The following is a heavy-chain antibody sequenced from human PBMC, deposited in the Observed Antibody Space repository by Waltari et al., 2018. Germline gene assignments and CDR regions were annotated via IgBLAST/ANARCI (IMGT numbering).Heavy chain of an antibody. CDR1: GFTFNTYW. Sequence: EVQLVQSGGGLVQPGGSLRLSCAASGFTFNTYWMHWVRQAPGRGLVWVSRIKGDGSSTAYADSVKGRFTISRDNAKNTLYLQMSSLRAEDTAVYYCARFSSVPPGVDYWGQGTLVTVSS. D-gene: IGHD6-19*01. CDR2: IKGDGSST. J-gene: IGHJ4*02. V-gene: IGHV3-74*01. CDR3: ARFSSVPPGVDY.